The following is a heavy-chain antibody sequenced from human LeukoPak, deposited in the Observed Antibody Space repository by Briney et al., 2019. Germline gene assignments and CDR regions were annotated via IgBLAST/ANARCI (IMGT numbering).Heavy chain of an antibody. CDR3: ARITSSSWYPDY. J-gene: IGHJ4*02. CDR2: IYYSGST. D-gene: IGHD6-13*01. Sequence: PSETLSLTCAVYGGSFSGYYWSWIRQPPGKGLEWIGYIYYSGSTNYNPSLKSRVTISVDTSKNQFSLKLSSVTAADTAVYYCARITSSSWYPDYWGQGTLVTVSS. V-gene: IGHV4-59*01. CDR1: GGSFSGYY.